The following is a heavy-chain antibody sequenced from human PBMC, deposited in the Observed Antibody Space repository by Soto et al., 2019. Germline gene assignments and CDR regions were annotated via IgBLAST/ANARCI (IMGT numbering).Heavy chain of an antibody. J-gene: IGHJ5*02. D-gene: IGHD3-22*01. CDR1: GFTFSSYW. CDR3: ARDYYDSSGYLNWFDP. Sequence: EVQLVESGGGLVQPGGSLRLSCAASGFTFSSYWMHWVRQAPGKGLVWVSRINSDGRSTSYADSVKGRFTISRDNAKNTLYLQMNSLRAEVTAVYYCARDYYDSSGYLNWFDPWGQGTLVTVSS. V-gene: IGHV3-74*01. CDR2: INSDGRST.